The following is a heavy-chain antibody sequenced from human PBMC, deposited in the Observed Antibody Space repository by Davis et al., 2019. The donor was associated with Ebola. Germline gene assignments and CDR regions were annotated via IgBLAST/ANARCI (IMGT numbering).Heavy chain of an antibody. CDR2: ISSTGSTI. CDR3: ARGYYYGMDV. CDR1: GFTFSSYE. J-gene: IGHJ6*02. Sequence: GESLKISCAASGFTFSSYEMNWVRQAPGKGLEWVSYISSTGSTIYYADSVKGRFTISRDNAKNSLYLQMNSLRDEDTAVYYCARGYYYGMDVWGQGTTVTVSS. V-gene: IGHV3-48*03.